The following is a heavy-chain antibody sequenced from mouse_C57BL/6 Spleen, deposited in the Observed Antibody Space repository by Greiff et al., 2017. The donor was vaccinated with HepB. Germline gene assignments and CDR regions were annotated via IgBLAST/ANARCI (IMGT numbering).Heavy chain of an antibody. Sequence: EVMLVESGEGLVKPGGSLKLSCAASGFTFSSYAMSWVRQTPEKRLEWVAYISRGGDYIYYADTVKGRFTISRDNARNTLYLQMSSLKSEDTAMYYCTREGFTFDYWGQGTTLTVSS. J-gene: IGHJ2*01. CDR1: GFTFSSYA. CDR3: TREGFTFDY. CDR2: ISRGGDYI. V-gene: IGHV5-9-1*02.